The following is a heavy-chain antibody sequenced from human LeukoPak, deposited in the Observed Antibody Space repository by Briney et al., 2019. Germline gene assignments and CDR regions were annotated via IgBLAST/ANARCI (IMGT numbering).Heavy chain of an antibody. J-gene: IGHJ4*02. V-gene: IGHV1-2*02. Sequence: GASVKVSCKASGYTFTAYYMHWVRQAPGQGLEWTGWINPHSGGTNFAQKFQGRVTMTRDTSITTAHMELSRLTSDDTAMYYCAREIPCSSSSCLDYWGQGTLVTVSS. CDR1: GYTFTAYY. CDR2: INPHSGGT. CDR3: AREIPCSSSSCLDY. D-gene: IGHD2-2*01.